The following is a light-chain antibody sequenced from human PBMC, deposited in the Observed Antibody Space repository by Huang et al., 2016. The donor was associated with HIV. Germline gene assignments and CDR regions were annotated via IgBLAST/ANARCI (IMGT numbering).Light chain of an antibody. CDR2: GAS. J-gene: IGKJ4*01. CDR1: QSVSSSY. Sequence: EIVLTQSPGTLSLSPGERATLSCRASQSVSSSYLAWYQQKPGQAPRLLIYGASSRATGIQDRFSGSGSGTDFTLTISRREPEDFAVYYCQKYGSSPLTFGGGTKVEIK. CDR3: QKYGSSPLT. V-gene: IGKV3-20*01.